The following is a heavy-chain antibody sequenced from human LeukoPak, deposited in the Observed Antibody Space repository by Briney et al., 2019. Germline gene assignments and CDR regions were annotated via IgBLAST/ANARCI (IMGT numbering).Heavy chain of an antibody. J-gene: IGHJ6*03. CDR1: GGSISSYY. D-gene: IGHD6-6*01. V-gene: IGHV4-59*01. CDR3: ARAGSYSSSSYYYYYYMDV. Sequence: SETRSLTCTVSGGSISSYYWSWIRQPPGKGLEWIGYIYYSGSTNYNPSLKSRVTISVDTSKNQFSLKLSSVTAADTAVYYCARAGSYSSSSYYYYYYMDVWGKGTTVTVSS. CDR2: IYYSGST.